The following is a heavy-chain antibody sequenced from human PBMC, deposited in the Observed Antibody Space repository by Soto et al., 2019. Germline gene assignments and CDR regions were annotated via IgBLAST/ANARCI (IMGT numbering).Heavy chain of an antibody. CDR1: GFTLSSYA. J-gene: IGHJ3*02. CDR2: ISGSGGST. Sequence: GGALRLSCAASGFTLSSYAMSWVRQAPGKGLEWVSAISGSGGSTYYADSVKGRFTISRDNSKNTLYRQMNSLRAEDTAVYYCAKDLRYYYDSSGYCYSPRPEAFYIWGQGTMVTVSS. D-gene: IGHD3-22*01. V-gene: IGHV3-23*01. CDR3: AKDLRYYYDSSGYCYSPRPEAFYI.